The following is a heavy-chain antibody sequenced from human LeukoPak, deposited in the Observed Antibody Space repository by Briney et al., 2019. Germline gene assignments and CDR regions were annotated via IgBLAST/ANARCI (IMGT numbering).Heavy chain of an antibody. CDR1: GYTFTSYG. CDR3: ARELQLWLTRRNYGMDV. D-gene: IGHD5-18*01. V-gene: IGHV1-18*01. CDR2: ISAYNGNT. Sequence: ASVKVSCKASGYTFTSYGISWVRQAPGQGLEWMGWISAYNGNTNYAQKLQGRVTMTTDTSTSTAYMELRSLRSDDTAVYYCARELQLWLTRRNYGMDVWGQGTTVTVSS. J-gene: IGHJ6*02.